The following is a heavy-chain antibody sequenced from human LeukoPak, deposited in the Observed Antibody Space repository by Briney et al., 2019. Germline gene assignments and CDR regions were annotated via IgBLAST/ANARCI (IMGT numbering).Heavy chain of an antibody. CDR3: ARGGYYDILTGYSLDAFDI. CDR2: IYYSGST. CDR1: GGSISSYY. V-gene: IGHV4-59*01. D-gene: IGHD3-9*01. J-gene: IGHJ3*02. Sequence: PSETLSLTCTVSGGSISSYYWSWIRQPPGKGLEWIGYIYYSGSTNYNPSLKSRVTISVDTSKNQFSLKLSSVTAADTAVYYCARGGYYDILTGYSLDAFDIWGQGTMVTVSS.